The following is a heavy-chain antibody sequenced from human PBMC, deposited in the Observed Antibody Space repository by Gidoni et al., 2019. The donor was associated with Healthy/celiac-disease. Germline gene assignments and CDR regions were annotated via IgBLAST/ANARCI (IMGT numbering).Heavy chain of an antibody. D-gene: IGHD3-10*01. CDR3: ARRLSGGFADY. Sequence: QVQLQESGPGLVKPSGTLFPTCTVSGGSISSYYCSWLRQPPGKGLEWIGYIYYSVSTNYNPSLKSRVTISVDTSKNQFSLKLSSVTAADTAVYYCARRLSGGFADYWGQGTLVTVSS. CDR1: GGSISSYY. CDR2: IYYSVST. V-gene: IGHV4-59*01. J-gene: IGHJ4*02.